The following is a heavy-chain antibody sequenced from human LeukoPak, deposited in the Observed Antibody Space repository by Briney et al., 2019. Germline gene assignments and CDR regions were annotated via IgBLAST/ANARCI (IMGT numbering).Heavy chain of an antibody. CDR2: IYYSGSS. CDR1: GGSISSGDYY. V-gene: IGHV4-30-4*01. Sequence: SQTLSLTCTVSGGSISSGDYYWSWIRQPPVKGLEWVGYIYYSGSSYYNPSLKSRVTISVDTSKNQFSLKLSSVTAADTAVYYCARGDSGYYYPYWGQGTLVTVSS. D-gene: IGHD3-22*01. J-gene: IGHJ4*02. CDR3: ARGDSGYYYPY.